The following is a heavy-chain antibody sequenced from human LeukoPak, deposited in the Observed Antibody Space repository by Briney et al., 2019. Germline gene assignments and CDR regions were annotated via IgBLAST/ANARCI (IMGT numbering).Heavy chain of an antibody. Sequence: PSETLSLTCTVSGGSISSYYWSWIRQPPGKGLEWIGYIYYSGSTNYNPSLKSRVTISVDTSKNQFSLKLSSVTAADTAVYYCARHDFRIAVAGRVDWFDPWGQGTLVTVSS. CDR2: IYYSGST. V-gene: IGHV4-59*01. CDR3: ARHDFRIAVAGRVDWFDP. D-gene: IGHD6-19*01. CDR1: GGSISSYY. J-gene: IGHJ5*02.